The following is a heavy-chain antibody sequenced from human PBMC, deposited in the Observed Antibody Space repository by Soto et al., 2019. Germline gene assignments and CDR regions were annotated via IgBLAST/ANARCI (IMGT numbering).Heavy chain of an antibody. CDR3: ANIALAGGFDD. V-gene: IGHV3-30*18. J-gene: IGHJ4*02. Sequence: GGSLRLSCAASGFTFSSYGMHWVRQAPGKGLEWVAVISYDGSNKYYADSVKGRFTISRDNSKNTLYLQMNSLRAEDTAVYYCANIALAGGFDDWGQGSLVTVSS. CDR2: ISYDGSNK. CDR1: GFTFSSYG. D-gene: IGHD6-19*01.